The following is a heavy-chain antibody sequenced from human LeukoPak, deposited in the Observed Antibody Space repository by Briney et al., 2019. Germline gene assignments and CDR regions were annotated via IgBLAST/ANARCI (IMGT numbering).Heavy chain of an antibody. CDR1: GGSISGYY. CDR2: IYYSGSP. J-gene: IGHJ6*02. V-gene: IGHV4-59*08. Sequence: KPSETLSLTCTVSGGSISGYYWSWIRQPPGKGLEWIGYIYYSGSPNYNPSLKSRVTISVDTSESQFSLKLTSVTAADTAVYYCAKHRSPYYYGMDVWGQGTTVTVSS. CDR3: AKHRSPYYYGMDV.